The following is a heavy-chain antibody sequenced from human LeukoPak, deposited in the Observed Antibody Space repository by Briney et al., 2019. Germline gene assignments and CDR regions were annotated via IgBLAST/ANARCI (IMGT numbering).Heavy chain of an antibody. CDR2: MGSNI. D-gene: IGHD4-11*01. CDR1: GXALCSNA. J-gene: IGHJ4*02. V-gene: IGHV3-23*01. Sequence: GGALRLSCAASGXALCSNAMSWGRQAPGKGLKWVSAMGSNIYYADSVKGRLTISRDDSKNTLYLQMNSLRLEDTAVYYCAKDDGLHNFDYWGQGTLVTVSS. CDR3: AKDDGLHNFDY.